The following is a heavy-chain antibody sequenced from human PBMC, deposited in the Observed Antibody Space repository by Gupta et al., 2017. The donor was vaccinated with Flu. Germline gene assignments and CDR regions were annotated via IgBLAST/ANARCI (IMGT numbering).Heavy chain of an antibody. CDR1: GGSIGSYY. D-gene: IGHD6-13*01. Sequence: QVQLQESGPGLVKPSQTLSLTCTVSGGSIGSYYWSRIRQPPGKGLGWIGYIYYSGSTNYTPSLKSRVTISVDTSKNQFSLKLSSVTAADTAVYYCARGIKNGAAGFDYWGQGTLVTVSS. CDR2: IYYSGST. V-gene: IGHV4-59*01. CDR3: ARGIKNGAAGFDY. J-gene: IGHJ4*02.